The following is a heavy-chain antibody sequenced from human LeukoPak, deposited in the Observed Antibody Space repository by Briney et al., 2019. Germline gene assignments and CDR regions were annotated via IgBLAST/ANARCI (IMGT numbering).Heavy chain of an antibody. CDR3: ARADYYYDSSAPGYYFDY. V-gene: IGHV3-64*01. J-gene: IGHJ4*02. Sequence: GGSLRLSCAASGFTFSSYAMHWVRQAPGKGLEYVSAISSNGGSTYYANSVKGRFTISRDNSKNTPYLQMGSLRAEDMAVYYCARADYYYDSSAPGYYFDYWGQGTLVTVSS. CDR2: ISSNGGST. D-gene: IGHD3-22*01. CDR1: GFTFSSYA.